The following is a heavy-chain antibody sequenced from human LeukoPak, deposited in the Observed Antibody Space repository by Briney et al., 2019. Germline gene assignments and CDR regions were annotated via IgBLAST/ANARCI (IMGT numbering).Heavy chain of an antibody. D-gene: IGHD1-26*01. CDR1: GFTFSSYG. V-gene: IGHV3-30*03. J-gene: IGHJ6*03. CDR2: ISYDGSNK. Sequence: QPGRSLRLSCAASGFTFSSYGMHWVRQAPGKGLEWVAVISYDGSNKYYADSVKGRFTISRDNAKNSLYLQMNSLRAEDTAVYYCASSGTDYYYYYMDVWGKGTTVTISS. CDR3: ASSGTDYYYYYMDV.